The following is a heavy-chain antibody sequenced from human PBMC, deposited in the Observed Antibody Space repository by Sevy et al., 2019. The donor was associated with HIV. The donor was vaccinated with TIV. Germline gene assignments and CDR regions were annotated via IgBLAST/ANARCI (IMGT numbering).Heavy chain of an antibody. CDR2: IKLDGSEK. CDR3: ARDCSSTSCRWGMDF. J-gene: IGHJ6*02. Sequence: VGSLRLSCAASGFTFSRYWMSWVRQAPGKGLEWVANIKLDGSEKYYVDSVKGRFTISRDNAKNSLYLQMNSLRAEDSAVYYCARDCSSTSCRWGMDFWGQGTTVTVSS. CDR1: GFTFSRYW. V-gene: IGHV3-7*03. D-gene: IGHD2-2*01.